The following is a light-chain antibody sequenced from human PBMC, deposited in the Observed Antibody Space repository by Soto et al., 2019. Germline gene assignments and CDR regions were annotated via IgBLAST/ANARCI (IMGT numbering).Light chain of an antibody. CDR3: QQYNNWPPIT. CDR1: QSVSSN. CDR2: GAS. J-gene: IGKJ5*01. Sequence: EIVMTQAPATLSVSPGERSTLSCRASQSVSSNLALYQQKPGQAPRLXXYGASTRATGIPARFSGSGSGTEFTLTISSLQSEDFAVYYCQQYNNWPPITFGQGTRLEIK. V-gene: IGKV3-15*01.